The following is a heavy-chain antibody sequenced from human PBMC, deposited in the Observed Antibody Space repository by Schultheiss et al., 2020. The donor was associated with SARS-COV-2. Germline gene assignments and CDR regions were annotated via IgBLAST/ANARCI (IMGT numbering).Heavy chain of an antibody. CDR3: ARDVPAAHPYCFDY. V-gene: IGHV3-48*01. Sequence: GGSLRLSCAASAFTFSSSNMNWVRQAPGKGLEWVSYISSGSSAIYYADSVKGRFTISRDNAKNSLYLQMNSLRAEDTAVYYCARDVPAAHPYCFDYWGQGTLVTVSS. D-gene: IGHD2-2*01. J-gene: IGHJ4*02. CDR2: ISSGSSAI. CDR1: AFTFSSSN.